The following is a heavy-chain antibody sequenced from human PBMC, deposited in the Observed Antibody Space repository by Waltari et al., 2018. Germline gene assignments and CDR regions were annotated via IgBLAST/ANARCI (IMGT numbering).Heavy chain of an antibody. Sequence: EVPLMESGGGLVQPGGSLRLSCAASGSSFSASWMTWVRQAPGKGLEGVANIKYDGSATYHADSVNGRFSISRDNAKNSLYLQMNSVSAEDTAIYYCARGSPGYVRVWDCWGQGTMVTVSS. CDR2: IKYDGSAT. V-gene: IGHV3-7*03. CDR3: ARGSPGYVRVWDC. CDR1: GSSFSASW. D-gene: IGHD2-2*01. J-gene: IGHJ4*02.